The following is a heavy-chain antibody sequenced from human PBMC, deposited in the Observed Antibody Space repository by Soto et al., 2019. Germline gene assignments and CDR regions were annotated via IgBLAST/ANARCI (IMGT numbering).Heavy chain of an antibody. D-gene: IGHD3-10*01. CDR1: GDTFNFYT. CDR2: FNPILSFS. V-gene: IGHV1-69*02. J-gene: IGHJ4*02. CDR3: ATSFGSGSRAFDY. Sequence: QVQLVQSGAEVTKPGSSVKVSCKASGDTFNFYTINWVRQAPGLGLEWMGRFNPILSFSNSALKFQGRVTLTADKSTSTAYMVLSSRRSEDTAIYYCATSFGSGSRAFDYWGQGALVTVSS.